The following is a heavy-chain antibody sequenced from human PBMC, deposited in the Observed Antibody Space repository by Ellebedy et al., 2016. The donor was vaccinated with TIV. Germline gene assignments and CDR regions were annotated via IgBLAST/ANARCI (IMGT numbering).Heavy chain of an antibody. J-gene: IGHJ5*02. V-gene: IGHV4-39*02. CDR1: GGSISSSSYN. CDR2: MYYGGSI. D-gene: IGHD3-9*01. CDR3: ARRYHDVLTGSGDWFDP. Sequence: PSETLSLTCAVSGGSISSSSYNWDWIRQPPGKGLEWIGSMYYGGSIYYNPSLKSRVTISADTSNNYLSLKMNSVTAAETAVYYGARRYHDVLTGSGDWFDPWGQGTLVTVTS.